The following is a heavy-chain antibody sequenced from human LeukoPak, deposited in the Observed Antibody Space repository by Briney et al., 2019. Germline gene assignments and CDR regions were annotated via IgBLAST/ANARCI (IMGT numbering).Heavy chain of an antibody. CDR1: GFTFSSYW. D-gene: IGHD3-22*01. J-gene: IGHJ4*02. CDR3: AIGVVITTAFDN. V-gene: IGHV3-74*01. Sequence: GGSLRLSCAASGFTFSSYWMNWVRQAPGKGLVWVSGINSDGSSATYADSVKGRFTISRDNAKNTLYLEMNSLRAEDMAVYYCAIGVVITTAFDNWGQGTLVTVSS. CDR2: INSDGSSA.